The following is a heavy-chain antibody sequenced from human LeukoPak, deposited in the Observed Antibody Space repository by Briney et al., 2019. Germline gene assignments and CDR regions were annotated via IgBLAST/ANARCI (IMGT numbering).Heavy chain of an antibody. CDR3: APLGGIFGVVTTYFDY. CDR2: INPNSGGT. D-gene: IGHD3-3*01. V-gene: IGHV1-2*06. CDR1: GYTFTCYY. Sequence: GASVKVSCKASGYTFTCYYMHWVRQAPGQGLEWMGRINPNSGGTNYAQKFQGRVTMTRDTSISTAYMELSRLRSDDTAVYYCAPLGGIFGVVTTYFDYWGQGTLVTVSS. J-gene: IGHJ4*02.